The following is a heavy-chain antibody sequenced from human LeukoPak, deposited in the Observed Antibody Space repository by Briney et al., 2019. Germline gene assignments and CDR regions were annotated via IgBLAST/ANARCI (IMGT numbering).Heavy chain of an antibody. CDR2: IYYSGST. CDR3: ARHAYGDPFDY. Sequence: PLETLSLTCTVSGGSISSYYWSWIRQPPGKGLEWIGYIYYSGSTNYNPSLKSRVTISVDTSKNQFSLKLSSVTAADTAVYYCARHAYGDPFDYWGQGTLVTVSS. J-gene: IGHJ4*02. CDR1: GGSISSYY. V-gene: IGHV4-59*08. D-gene: IGHD4-17*01.